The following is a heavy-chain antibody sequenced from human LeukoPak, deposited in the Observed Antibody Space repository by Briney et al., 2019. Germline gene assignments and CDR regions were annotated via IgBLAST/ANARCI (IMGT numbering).Heavy chain of an antibody. CDR1: GFTFDDYA. Sequence: PGGSLRLSCSASGFTFDDYAMHWVRQAPGKGLEWVSGISWNSGSIGYADSVKGRFTISRDNAKNFLYLQMNSLRAEDTALYYCAKVDGWRRRDDAFDIWGQGTMVTVSS. CDR2: ISWNSGSI. D-gene: IGHD2-15*01. CDR3: AKVDGWRRRDDAFDI. J-gene: IGHJ3*02. V-gene: IGHV3-9*01.